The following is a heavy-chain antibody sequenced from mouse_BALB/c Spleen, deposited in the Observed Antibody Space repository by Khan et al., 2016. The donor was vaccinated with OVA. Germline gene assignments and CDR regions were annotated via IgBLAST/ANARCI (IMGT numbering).Heavy chain of an antibody. CDR3: ASHGLPYGNYHDWYFDV. Sequence: QVQLQQSGAELVTPGASVKLSCKASGYTFTEFIIHWVKQRPGQGLEWIGWFYPGSGAIRNNEKIKDRATLTADKSSSTVFLELSRLTSEDSAVYCCASHGLPYGNYHDWYFDVWGTGTTVTVSS. CDR2: FYPGSGAI. D-gene: IGHD2-1*01. CDR1: GYTFTEFI. V-gene: IGHV1-62-2*01. J-gene: IGHJ1*03.